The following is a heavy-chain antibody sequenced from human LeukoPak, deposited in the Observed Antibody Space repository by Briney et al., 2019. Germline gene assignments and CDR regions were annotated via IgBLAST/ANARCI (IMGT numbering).Heavy chain of an antibody. CDR1: GFTFSSYG. CDR2: IWYDGSNK. J-gene: IGHJ4*02. Sequence: SGRSLRLSCAASGFTFSSYGMHWVRQAPGKGLEWVAVIWYDGSNKYYAGSVKGRFTISRDNSKNTLYLQMNSLRAEDTAVYYCARDGRALTVTTEVGYWGQGTLVTVSS. CDR3: ARDGRALTVTTEVGY. D-gene: IGHD4-17*01. V-gene: IGHV3-33*01.